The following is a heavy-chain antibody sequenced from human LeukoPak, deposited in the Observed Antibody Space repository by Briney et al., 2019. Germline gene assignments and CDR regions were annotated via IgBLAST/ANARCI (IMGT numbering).Heavy chain of an antibody. J-gene: IGHJ6*03. V-gene: IGHV3-7*01. CDR3: ARETYDILTGYHRAYYYYYMDV. CDR1: GFTFGSYW. Sequence: GGSLRLSCAGSGFTFGSYWMSWARQAPGKGLEWVANIKQDGSEKYYVDSVKGRFTISRDNAKNSLYLQMNSLRAEDTAVYYCARETYDILTGYHRAYYYYYMDVWGKGTTVTVSS. D-gene: IGHD3-9*01. CDR2: IKQDGSEK.